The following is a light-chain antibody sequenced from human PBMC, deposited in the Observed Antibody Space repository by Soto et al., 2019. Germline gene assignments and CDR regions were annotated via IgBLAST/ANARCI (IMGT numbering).Light chain of an antibody. Sequence: QSALTPPRSVSGYPGQSVTISCTGTSSDVGTYTYVSWYQQHPGKAPKLIIYDVIKRPSGVPDRFSGSKSGNTASLTISGLQAEDEADYYCGSYAGSYTHVFGTGTKVTV. CDR1: SSDVGTYTY. CDR2: DVI. J-gene: IGLJ1*01. V-gene: IGLV2-11*01. CDR3: GSYAGSYTHV.